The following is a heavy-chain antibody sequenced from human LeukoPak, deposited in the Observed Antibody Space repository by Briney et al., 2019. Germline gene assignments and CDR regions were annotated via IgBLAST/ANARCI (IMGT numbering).Heavy chain of an antibody. CDR3: AKSVYHSGNY. V-gene: IGHV3-23*01. J-gene: IGHJ4*02. CDR2: ISGGTT. CDR1: GFTISTYG. D-gene: IGHD3-10*01. Sequence: PGGSLRLSCAASGFTISTYGMSWVRQAPGKGLEWVSSISGGTTYYADSVKGRFTISRGSSKNTVSPQMNSLRAEDTAVYYCAKSVYHSGNYWGQGTLVTVSS.